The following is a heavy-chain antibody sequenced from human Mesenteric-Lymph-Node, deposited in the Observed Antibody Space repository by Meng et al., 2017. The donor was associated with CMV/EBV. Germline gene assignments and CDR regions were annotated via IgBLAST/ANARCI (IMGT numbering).Heavy chain of an antibody. J-gene: IGHJ5*02. CDR2: IYSGGST. Sequence: GGSLRLSCAASGFTVSSSYMSWVRQAPGKGLEWVSIIYSGGSTYYADSVKGRFTISRDISKNTLYLQMNSLRAEDTAVYYCARAEAGDFWSGYLISNWFDPWGQGTLVTVSS. D-gene: IGHD3-3*01. CDR1: GFTVSSSY. V-gene: IGHV3-53*01. CDR3: ARAEAGDFWSGYLISNWFDP.